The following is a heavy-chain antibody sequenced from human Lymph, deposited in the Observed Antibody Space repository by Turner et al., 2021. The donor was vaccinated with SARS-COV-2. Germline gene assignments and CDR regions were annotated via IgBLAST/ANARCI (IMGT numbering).Heavy chain of an antibody. Sequence: QVKLVESGGGVVQPGRSLRLSCAAPGFTFSSYGMHWVRQAPGKGLEWVAVISYDGSNKYYADSVKGRFTISRDNSKNTLYLQMNSLRAEDTAVYYCAKVRSIFGVVIGGMDVWGQGTTVTVSS. J-gene: IGHJ6*02. CDR2: ISYDGSNK. CDR3: AKVRSIFGVVIGGMDV. D-gene: IGHD3-3*01. V-gene: IGHV3-30*18. CDR1: GFTFSSYG.